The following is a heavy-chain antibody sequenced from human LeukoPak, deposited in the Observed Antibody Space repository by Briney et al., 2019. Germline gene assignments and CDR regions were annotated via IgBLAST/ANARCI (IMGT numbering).Heavy chain of an antibody. CDR1: GYTFTSCA. J-gene: IGHJ4*02. Sequence: ASVKVSCKASGYTFTSCAMNWVRQAPGQGLEWMGWINTNTGNPTYAQGFTGRFVFSLDTSVSTAYLRISSLKAEDTAVYYCTRQGPGYCGSTSCYGVDYWGQGTLVTVSS. CDR3: TRQGPGYCGSTSCYGVDY. V-gene: IGHV7-4-1*02. D-gene: IGHD2-2*01. CDR2: INTNTGNP.